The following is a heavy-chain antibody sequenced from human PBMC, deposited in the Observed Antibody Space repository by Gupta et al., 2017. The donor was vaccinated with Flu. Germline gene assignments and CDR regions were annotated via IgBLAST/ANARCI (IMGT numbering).Heavy chain of an antibody. CDR3: ARDSFRGYSSALFGY. D-gene: IGHD6-19*01. J-gene: IGHJ4*02. Sequence: VPLVGSGGGVVRPGWSLRLLCAAAGFPFSSLAMPWVRQAPGKGLEWVAVIWYDGSNKYYADSVKGRFTISRDNSKNTLYLQMNSLRAEDTAVYYCARDSFRGYSSALFGYWGQGTLVTVSS. V-gene: IGHV3-33*01. CDR1: GFPFSSLA. CDR2: IWYDGSNK.